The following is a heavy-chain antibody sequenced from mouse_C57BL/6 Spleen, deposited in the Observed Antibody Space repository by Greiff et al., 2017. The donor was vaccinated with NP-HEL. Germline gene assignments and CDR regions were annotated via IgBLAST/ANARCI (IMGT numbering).Heavy chain of an antibody. CDR2: ISSGGSYT. J-gene: IGHJ4*01. D-gene: IGHD1-1*01. Sequence: EVMLVESGGDLVKPGGSLKLSCAASGFTFSSYGMSWVRQTPDKRLEWVATISSGGSYTYYPDSVKGRYTISRDNAKNTLYLQMSSLKSEDTAMYYCARLITTVVDDAMDYWGQGTSVTVSS. CDR1: GFTFSSYG. V-gene: IGHV5-6*02. CDR3: ARLITTVVDDAMDY.